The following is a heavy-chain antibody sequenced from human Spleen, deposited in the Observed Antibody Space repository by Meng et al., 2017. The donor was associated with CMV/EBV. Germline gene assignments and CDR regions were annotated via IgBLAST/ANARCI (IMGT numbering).Heavy chain of an antibody. CDR3: TITRDLYYYYYGMDV. CDR2: IRSKAYGGTT. V-gene: IGHV3-49*04. CDR1: GFTVSSNY. Sequence: GESLKISCAASGFTVSSNYMSWVRQAPGKGLEWVGCIRSKAYGGTTEYAASVKGRFTISRDDSKSIAYQQMNSLKTEDTAVDYCTITRDLYYYYYGMDVWGQGTTVTVSS. J-gene: IGHJ6*02.